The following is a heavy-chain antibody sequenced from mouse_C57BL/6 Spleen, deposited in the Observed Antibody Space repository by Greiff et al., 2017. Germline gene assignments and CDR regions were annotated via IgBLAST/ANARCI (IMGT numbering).Heavy chain of an antibody. CDR1: GYTFTGYW. J-gene: IGHJ2*01. D-gene: IGHD2-3*01. CDR2: ILPGSGST. V-gene: IGHV1-9*01. Sequence: QVQLQQSGAELMKPGASVKLSCKATGYTFTGYWIEWVKQRPGHGLEWIGEILPGSGSTNYNEKFKGKATFTADTSSNTAYMQLSSLTNEDSAIYYCARSDDYYFHFYYWGQGTTLTVSS. CDR3: ARSDDYYFHFYY.